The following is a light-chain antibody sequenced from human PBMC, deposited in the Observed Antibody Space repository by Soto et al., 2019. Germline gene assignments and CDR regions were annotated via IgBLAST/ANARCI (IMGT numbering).Light chain of an antibody. CDR3: QQYESYPWT. CDR2: DAS. V-gene: IGKV3-11*01. Sequence: EIPLTQSPFTLSLSPGERATLSCRASQSINNYLAWYQHKPGQAPTLLIYDASNTAPGIPARFSGSGSGTEFTLTISILQTDDFASYCRQQYESYPWTFGQGTKVDI. CDR1: QSINNY. J-gene: IGKJ1*01.